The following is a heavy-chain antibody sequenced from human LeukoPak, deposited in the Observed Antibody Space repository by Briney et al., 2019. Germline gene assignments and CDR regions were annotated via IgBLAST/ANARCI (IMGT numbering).Heavy chain of an antibody. Sequence: GGSLRLSCAASGFTFSSYSMNWVRQAPGKGLEWVSSISSSSSYIYYADSVKGRFTISRDNAKNSLYLQMNSLRAEDTAVYYCARQVGYSYGRFDYWGRGTLVTVSS. CDR1: GFTFSSYS. CDR2: ISSSSSYI. J-gene: IGHJ4*02. V-gene: IGHV3-21*01. D-gene: IGHD5-18*01. CDR3: ARQVGYSYGRFDY.